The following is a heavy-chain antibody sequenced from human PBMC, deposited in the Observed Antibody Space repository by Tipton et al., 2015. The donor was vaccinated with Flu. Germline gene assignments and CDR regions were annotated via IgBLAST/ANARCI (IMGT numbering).Heavy chain of an antibody. V-gene: IGHV3-7*01. CDR1: GFAFSTYW. J-gene: IGHJ4*02. Sequence: GSLRLSCAASGFAFSTYWILWVRQAPGKGLEWVANINEDGSTTYYLGSVKGRFTISRDNARNSVFLQMNGLRAEDTARYYCAVSKNPGYWGQGTLVTVST. D-gene: IGHD2/OR15-2a*01. CDR3: AVSKNPGY. CDR2: INEDGSTT.